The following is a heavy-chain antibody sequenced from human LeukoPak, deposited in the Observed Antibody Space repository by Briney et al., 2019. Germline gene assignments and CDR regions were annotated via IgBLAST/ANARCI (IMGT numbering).Heavy chain of an antibody. V-gene: IGHV4-39*01. D-gene: IGHD3-22*01. Sequence: SETLSLTCTVPGGSINNDNYYWGWIRQSPGKGLEWIGNIYYSGNSGNTYYNPSLKSRVTISVDTAKNQFSLNLSSVTAADTALYYCARPRDTGGYYFYYYFDSWGLGTLVSVSS. CDR2: IYYSGNSGNT. CDR3: ARPRDTGGYYFYYYFDS. CDR1: GGSINNDNYY. J-gene: IGHJ4*02.